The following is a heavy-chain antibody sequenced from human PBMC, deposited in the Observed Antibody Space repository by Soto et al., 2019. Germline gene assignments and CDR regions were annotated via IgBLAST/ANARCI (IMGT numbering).Heavy chain of an antibody. CDR3: ARVGSSYYGMDV. J-gene: IGHJ6*02. CDR2: IYYSGST. D-gene: IGHD1-1*01. CDR1: GGSISSGGYY. V-gene: IGHV4-31*03. Sequence: SETLSLTCTVSGGSISSGGYYWSWIRQHPGKGLEWIGYIYYSGSTYYNPSLKSRVTISVDTSKNQFSLKLSSVTAADTAVYYCARVGSSYYGMDVWGQGTTVTVSS.